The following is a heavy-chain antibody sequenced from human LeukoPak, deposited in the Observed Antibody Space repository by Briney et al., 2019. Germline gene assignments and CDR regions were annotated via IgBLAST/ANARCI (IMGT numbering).Heavy chain of an antibody. J-gene: IGHJ4*02. CDR2: INSDGSST. Sequence: GGSLRLSCAASGFTFSSSWMHWVRQAPEKGLVWVSRINSDGSSTSYADSVKGRFTISRDNAKNTLYLQMNSLRAEDTAVYYCARGSSTSSFFWGQGTLVTVSS. CDR3: ARGSSTSSFF. V-gene: IGHV3-74*01. D-gene: IGHD2-2*01. CDR1: GFTFSSSW.